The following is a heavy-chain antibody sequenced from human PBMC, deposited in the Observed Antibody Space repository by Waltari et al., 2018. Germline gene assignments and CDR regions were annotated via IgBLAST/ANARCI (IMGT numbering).Heavy chain of an antibody. CDR3: ARDSPVTTTFDY. CDR2: INPSGGST. D-gene: IGHD4-17*01. CDR1: GYTFTSYY. J-gene: IGHJ4*02. V-gene: IGHV1-46*01. Sequence: QVQLVQSGAEVKKPGASVKVSCKASGYTFTSYYMHWVRQAPGQGLEWMGIINPSGGSTSYAKKFQGRVTMTRDTSTSTVYMELSSLRSEDTAVYYCARDSPVTTTFDYWGQGTLVTVSS.